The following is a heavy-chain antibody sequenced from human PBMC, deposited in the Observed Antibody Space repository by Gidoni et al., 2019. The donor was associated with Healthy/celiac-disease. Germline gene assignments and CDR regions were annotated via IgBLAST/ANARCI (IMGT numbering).Heavy chain of an antibody. J-gene: IGHJ6*02. Sequence: RLSCAASGFTFSSYGMHWVRQAPGKGLEWVAVIWYDGSNKYYADSVKGRFTISRDNSKNTLYLQMNSLRAEDTAVYYCARKEPRYGDPNYYYYGMDVWGQGTTVTVSS. CDR2: IWYDGSNK. CDR3: ARKEPRYGDPNYYYYGMDV. CDR1: GFTFSSYG. D-gene: IGHD4-17*01. V-gene: IGHV3-33*01.